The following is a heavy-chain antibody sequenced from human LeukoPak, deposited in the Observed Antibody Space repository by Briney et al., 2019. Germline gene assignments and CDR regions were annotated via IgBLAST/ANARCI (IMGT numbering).Heavy chain of an antibody. Sequence: ASVKVSCKASGYTFKNYYIHWVRQAPGQGLEWMGWINPNGGDTHFAQKFQGRVTMTRDTSISTAHMEMSRLRFDDTAVYYCGRGSRSSFDYWGRGTLVTVSS. J-gene: IGHJ4*02. CDR1: GYTFKNYY. D-gene: IGHD6-6*01. CDR3: GRGSRSSFDY. V-gene: IGHV1-2*02. CDR2: INPNGGDT.